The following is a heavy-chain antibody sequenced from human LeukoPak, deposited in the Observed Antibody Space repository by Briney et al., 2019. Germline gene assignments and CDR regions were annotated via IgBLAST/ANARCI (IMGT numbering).Heavy chain of an antibody. J-gene: IGHJ3*02. Sequence: ASVKVSCKASGYTFTGYYMHWVRQAPGQGLEWMGWIDPNSGGTNYAQKFQGRVTMTRNTSISTAYMELSSLRSEDTAVYYCARGRWELLGAFDIWGQGTMVTVSS. CDR1: GYTFTGYY. D-gene: IGHD1-26*01. CDR3: ARGRWELLGAFDI. CDR2: IDPNSGGT. V-gene: IGHV1-2*02.